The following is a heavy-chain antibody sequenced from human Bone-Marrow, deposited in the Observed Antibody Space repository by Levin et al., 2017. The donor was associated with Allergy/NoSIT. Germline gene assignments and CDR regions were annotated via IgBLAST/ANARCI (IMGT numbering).Heavy chain of an antibody. CDR3: AKDRDSSSWLYFVLGY. J-gene: IGHJ4*02. D-gene: IGHD6-13*01. CDR1: GFTFSSYA. Sequence: GESLKISCAASGFTFSSYAMHWVRQAPGKGLEWVAVISYDGNNIYYSDSVKGRFTISRDNSKNTLYLQMNSVRAEDTAVYYCAKDRDSSSWLYFVLGYWGQGTLVTVSS. CDR2: ISYDGNNI. V-gene: IGHV3-30*18.